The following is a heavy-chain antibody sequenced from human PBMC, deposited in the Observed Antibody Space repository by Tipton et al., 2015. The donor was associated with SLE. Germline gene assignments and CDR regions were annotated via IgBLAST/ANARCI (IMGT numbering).Heavy chain of an antibody. J-gene: IGHJ4*02. D-gene: IGHD2-15*01. Sequence: SLRLSCAASGFTFSSYAMSWVRQAPGKGLEWVSIIYTAGLTTYYADSVEGRFTISRDDSKNTLYLQVNSLRADDTAVYFCARALSGWQTFDYWGQGTLVTVSS. CDR1: GFTFSSYA. CDR3: ARALSGWQTFDY. CDR2: IYTAGLTT. V-gene: IGHV3-23*03.